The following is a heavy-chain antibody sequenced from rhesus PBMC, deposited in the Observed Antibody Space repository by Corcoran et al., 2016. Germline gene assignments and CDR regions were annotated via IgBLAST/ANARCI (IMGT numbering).Heavy chain of an antibody. V-gene: IGHV4S14*01. CDR2: LYGSGGSN. D-gene: IGHD6-13*01. CDR1: GGSISGYYY. Sequence: QVQLQESGPGLVKPSETLSLTCAVSGGSISGYYYWSWIRQPPGEGLGWIGSLYGSGGSNDLNPSLESRVTLSVDTSKNQFSLKLSSVTAADTAVYYCACLSSWSPDYWGQGVLVTVSS. J-gene: IGHJ4*01. CDR3: ACLSSWSPDY.